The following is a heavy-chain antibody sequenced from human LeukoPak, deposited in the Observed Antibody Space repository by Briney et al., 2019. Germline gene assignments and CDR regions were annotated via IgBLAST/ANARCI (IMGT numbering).Heavy chain of an antibody. Sequence: GGSLRLSCVASGFTLSTYSMNWVRQTPGKGLEWVSSISDSSTYIYYADSVKGRFTISRDNAKNSPYLQMNSLRAEDTAVYYCARDLYSATYDFWSGYTFEYWGQGVLVTVSS. V-gene: IGHV3-21*01. CDR2: ISDSSTYI. D-gene: IGHD3-3*01. CDR1: GFTLSTYS. CDR3: ARDLYSATYDFWSGYTFEY. J-gene: IGHJ4*02.